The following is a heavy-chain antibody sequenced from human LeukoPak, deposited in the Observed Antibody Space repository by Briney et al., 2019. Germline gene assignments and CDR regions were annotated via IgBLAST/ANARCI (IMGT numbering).Heavy chain of an antibody. J-gene: IGHJ4*02. V-gene: IGHV3-30*02. CDR1: GFTFSNYG. Sequence: GGSLRLSCGASGFTFSNYGMLWVRQAPGKGLDWVSFIRYDGNNKLYADSVKGRFTISRDNSKNTLYLHINSLRVEDTAVYYCVKDNPLDYWGQGTLVIVSS. CDR2: IRYDGNNK. CDR3: VKDNPLDY. D-gene: IGHD1-14*01.